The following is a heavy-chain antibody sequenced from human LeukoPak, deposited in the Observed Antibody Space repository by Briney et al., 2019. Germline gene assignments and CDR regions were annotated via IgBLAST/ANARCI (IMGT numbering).Heavy chain of an antibody. CDR3: ARLSRIQLWPHWFDP. CDR2: IYYSGST. D-gene: IGHD5-18*01. V-gene: IGHV4-59*08. CDR1: GGSISGYY. Sequence: SETLSLTCTVSGGSISGYYWSWIRQPPGKGLEWIGYIYYSGSTNYNPSLKSRVTISVDTSKNQFSLKLSSVTAADTAVYYCARLSRIQLWPHWFDPWGQGTLVTVSS. J-gene: IGHJ5*02.